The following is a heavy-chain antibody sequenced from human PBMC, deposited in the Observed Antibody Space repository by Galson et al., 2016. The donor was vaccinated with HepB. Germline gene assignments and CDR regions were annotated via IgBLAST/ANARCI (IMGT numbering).Heavy chain of an antibody. J-gene: IGHJ4*02. CDR3: SRRARGLGAPGD. D-gene: IGHD3-16*01. Sequence: ETLSLTCTVSGVSISSTTYYWGWIRQPPGRGLEWIGTIYYSGTTYYNPSLKSRVTISVDTSKNQFSLGLTSVTAADTAVYYCSRRARGLGAPGDWGQGTLVTVSS. CDR1: GVSISSTTYY. CDR2: IYYSGTT. V-gene: IGHV4-39*01.